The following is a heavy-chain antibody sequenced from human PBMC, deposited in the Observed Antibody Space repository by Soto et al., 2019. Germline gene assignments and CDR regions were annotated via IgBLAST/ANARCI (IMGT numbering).Heavy chain of an antibody. CDR1: GGTFSSYA. V-gene: IGHV1-69*13. CDR3: ANYDSSGYPRHEAYNWFDP. CDR2: IIPIFGTA. D-gene: IGHD3-22*01. Sequence: GASVKVSCKASGGTFSSYAISWVRQAPGQGLEWMGGIIPIFGTANYAQKFQGRVTITADESTSTAYMELSSLRSEDTAVYYCANYDSSGYPRHEAYNWFDPWGQGTLVTVSS. J-gene: IGHJ5*02.